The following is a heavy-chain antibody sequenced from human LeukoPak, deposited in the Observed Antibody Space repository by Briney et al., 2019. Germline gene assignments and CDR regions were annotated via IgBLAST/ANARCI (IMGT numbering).Heavy chain of an antibody. J-gene: IGHJ4*02. CDR1: GGSISSYY. CDR3: ARGPLYYFDY. V-gene: IGHV4-59*01. CDR2: IYYSGST. Sequence: SETLSLTCTVFGGSISSYYWSWIRQPPGKGLEWIGYIYYSGSTNYNPSLKSRVTISVDTSKNQFSLKLSSVTAADTAVYYCARGPLYYFDYWGQGTLVTVSS.